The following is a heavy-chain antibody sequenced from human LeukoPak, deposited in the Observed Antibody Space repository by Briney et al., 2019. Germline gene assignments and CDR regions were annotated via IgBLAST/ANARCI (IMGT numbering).Heavy chain of an antibody. CDR3: ARDWVRFDY. Sequence: GRSLRLSCAASGFTFSGYAMSWVRQAPGKGLEWVSSISASGGSPFYADSVKGRFTISRDNSKNTLYLQMNTLRAEDTALYYCARDWVRFDYWGQGTLVTVSS. CDR2: ISASGGSP. V-gene: IGHV3-23*01. CDR1: GFTFSGYA. J-gene: IGHJ4*02. D-gene: IGHD4/OR15-4a*01.